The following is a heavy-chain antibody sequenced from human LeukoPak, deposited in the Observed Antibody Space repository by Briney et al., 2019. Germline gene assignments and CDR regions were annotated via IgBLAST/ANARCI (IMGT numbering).Heavy chain of an antibody. Sequence: TSETLSLTCTVSGGSISGTDLYWGWNRQLPGKGLEWIGNIHSTGNSFCNPSLKSRVTISIDTSKNQFSLKLSSVTAADTAVYYCEKDSHLDVWGHGTTVTVSS. CDR3: EKDSHLDV. CDR1: GGSISGTDLY. J-gene: IGHJ6*02. CDR2: IHSTGNS. V-gene: IGHV4-39*01. D-gene: IGHD2-15*01.